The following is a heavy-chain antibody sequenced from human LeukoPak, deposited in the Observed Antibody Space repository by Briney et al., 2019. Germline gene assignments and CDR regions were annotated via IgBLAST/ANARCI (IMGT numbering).Heavy chain of an antibody. V-gene: IGHV3-30-3*01. CDR3: ARGGRSTGGYYFDH. D-gene: IGHD3-16*01. CDR2: ISYDGTNK. Sequence: GRSLRLSCAASGFTFSSYAMHWVRQAPGKGLDWVAVISYDGTNKYYADSVKGRFTISRDNSENTLYVQMNSLRAEDTAVYYCARGGRSTGGYYFDHWGQGTLVSVSS. J-gene: IGHJ4*02. CDR1: GFTFSSYA.